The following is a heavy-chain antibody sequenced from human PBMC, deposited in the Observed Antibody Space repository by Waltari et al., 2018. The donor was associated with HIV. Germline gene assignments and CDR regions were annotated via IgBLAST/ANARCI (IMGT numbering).Heavy chain of an antibody. CDR1: GGSISSTY. Sequence: QVQLPESGPGLVKPSETLSLTCTVSGGSISSTYWTWIRQPPGKGLEWIGYIYYSGSSHYNPSLKSRVTISVDTKNQFSMKLTSVNAADTAVYYCAKRDEGSLIEYWGQGILVTVSS. CDR2: IYYSGSS. V-gene: IGHV4-59*01. CDR3: AKRDEGSLIEY. J-gene: IGHJ4*02.